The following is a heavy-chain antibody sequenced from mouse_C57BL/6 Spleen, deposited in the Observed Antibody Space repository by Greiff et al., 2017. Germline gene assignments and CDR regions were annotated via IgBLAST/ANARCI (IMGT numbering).Heavy chain of an antibody. CDR3: ARRGVNDYDVYFDV. CDR1: GYTFTSYG. CDR2: IYPRSGNT. J-gene: IGHJ1*03. Sequence: VQLQQSGAELARPGASVKLSCKASGYTFTSYGISWVKQRTGQGLEWIGEIYPRSGNTYYNEKFQGKATLTADKSSSTAYMELRSLTSEDSAVYFCARRGVNDYDVYFDVWGTGTTVTVSS. V-gene: IGHV1-81*01. D-gene: IGHD2-4*01.